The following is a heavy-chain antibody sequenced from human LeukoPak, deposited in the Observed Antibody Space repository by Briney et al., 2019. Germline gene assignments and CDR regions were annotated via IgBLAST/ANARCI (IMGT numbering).Heavy chain of an antibody. D-gene: IGHD4-17*01. Sequence: GGGLRLSCAAYGFTFDDYGMSWGRQAPEKGLEWVSGINWNGGSTGYADSVKGRFTISRDNAKNSLYLQMNSLRAEDTALYHCARVDYGDANFDYWGQGTLVTVSS. J-gene: IGHJ4*02. CDR3: ARVDYGDANFDY. CDR2: INWNGGST. CDR1: GFTFDDYG. V-gene: IGHV3-20*01.